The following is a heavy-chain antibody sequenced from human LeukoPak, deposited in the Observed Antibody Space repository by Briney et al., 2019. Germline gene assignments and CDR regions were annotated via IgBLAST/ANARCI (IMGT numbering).Heavy chain of an antibody. CDR3: VRDIRDCSTCDPRFDP. V-gene: IGHV3-74*01. CDR2: IHSDAIST. Sequence: PGGSLRLSCAASGFTFSDYWMHWVRQAPGKGLVWLSRIHSDAISTTYADSVKGRFTISRDNAKSTLFLQMNSLGADDTAVYYCVRDIRDCSTCDPRFDPWGQGTLVTVSS. D-gene: IGHD2-2*01. CDR1: GFTFSDYW. J-gene: IGHJ5*02.